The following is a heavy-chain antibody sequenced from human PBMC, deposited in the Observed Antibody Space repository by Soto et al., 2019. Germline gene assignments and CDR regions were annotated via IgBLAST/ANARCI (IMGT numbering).Heavy chain of an antibody. CDR1: GGTFSSYA. CDR2: IIPIFGTA. D-gene: IGHD3-22*01. J-gene: IGHJ4*02. V-gene: IGHV1-69*01. CDR3: ARGYYDSSGYYSPHYFDY. Sequence: QVQLVQSGAEVKKPGSSVKVSCKASGGTFSSYAISWVRQAPGQGLEWMGGIIPIFGTANYAQKFQGRVTITADESTSTAYMELSSLRSEDTAVYHCARGYYDSSGYYSPHYFDYWGQGTLVTVSS.